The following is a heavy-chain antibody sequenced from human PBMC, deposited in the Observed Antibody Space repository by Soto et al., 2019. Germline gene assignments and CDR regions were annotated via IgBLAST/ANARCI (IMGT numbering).Heavy chain of an antibody. CDR3: AKDLHRLRWYCSSTSCYHYYGMDV. Sequence: QVQLVASGGGVVQPGRSLRLSCAASGFTFSSYGMHWVRQAPGKGLEWVAVISYDGSNKYYADSVKGRFTISRDNSKNTLYLQMNSLRAEDTAVYYCAKDLHRLRWYCSSTSCYHYYGMDVWGQGTTVTVSS. D-gene: IGHD2-2*01. CDR1: GFTFSSYG. V-gene: IGHV3-30*18. J-gene: IGHJ6*02. CDR2: ISYDGSNK.